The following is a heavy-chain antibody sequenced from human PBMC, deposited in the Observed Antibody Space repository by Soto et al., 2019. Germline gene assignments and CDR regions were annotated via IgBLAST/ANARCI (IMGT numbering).Heavy chain of an antibody. CDR2: ISGSSGGNT. CDR3: TTDYYGMDV. CDR1: GFTFSSYA. Sequence: GSLRLSCAASGFTFSSYAMNWVRQAPGKGLEWVSAISGSSGGNTNYADSVKGRFTISRDNSKNTLYLQMNSLRAEDTAVYYCTTDYYGMDVWGQGTTVTVSS. V-gene: IGHV3-23*01. D-gene: IGHD1-26*01. J-gene: IGHJ6*02.